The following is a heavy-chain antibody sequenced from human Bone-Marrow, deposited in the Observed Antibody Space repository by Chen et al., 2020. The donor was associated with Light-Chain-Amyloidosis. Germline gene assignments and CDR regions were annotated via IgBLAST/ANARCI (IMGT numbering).Heavy chain of an antibody. Sequence: QVQMVPSGAEVKEPGASIKVSCKPSGYTFTDFYIHWVRQAPGQGLEWMAWINPDTGGTRYAQKFQGWITVTRETSTRTVYMELSRLRSGDTAVYYCAKDSEIRGLIYAMNVWGQGTTVNVSS. V-gene: IGHV1-2*04. CDR1: GYTFTDFY. J-gene: IGHJ6*02. D-gene: IGHD3-10*01. CDR2: INPDTGGT. CDR3: AKDSEIRGLIYAMNV.